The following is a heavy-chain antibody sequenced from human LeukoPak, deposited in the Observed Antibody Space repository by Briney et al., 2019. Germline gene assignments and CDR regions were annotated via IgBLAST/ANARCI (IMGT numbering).Heavy chain of an antibody. J-gene: IGHJ4*02. CDR1: ETFSSHA. Sequence: SVKVSCRASETFSSHAITWVRQAPGQGLEWMGRIIPIVDLVNSAQKFQGRVTSTADKSTTTAYIELSSLRSEDTAVYYCARAEEDRSGSFCGGYWGQGTLVTVSS. D-gene: IGHD3-10*01. V-gene: IGHV1-69*04. CDR3: ARAEEDRSGSFCGGY. CDR2: IIPIVDLV.